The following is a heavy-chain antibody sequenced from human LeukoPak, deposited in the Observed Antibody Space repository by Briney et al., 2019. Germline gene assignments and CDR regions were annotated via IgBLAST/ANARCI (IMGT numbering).Heavy chain of an antibody. V-gene: IGHV4-59*01. CDR1: GGSISSYY. D-gene: IGHD6-13*01. J-gene: IGHJ5*02. CDR3: ARAPPAIAAAGTGTLGFDP. CDR2: IYYSGST. Sequence: SETLSLTCTVSGGSISSYYWSWIRRPPGKGLEWIGYIYYSGSTNYNPSLKSRVTISVDTSKNQFSLKLSSVTAADTAVHYCARAPPAIAAAGTGTLGFDPWGQGTLVTVSS.